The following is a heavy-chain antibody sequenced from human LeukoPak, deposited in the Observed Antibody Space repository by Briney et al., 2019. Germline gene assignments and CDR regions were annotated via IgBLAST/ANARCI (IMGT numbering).Heavy chain of an antibody. CDR3: ARAMKRRYSYGRIWFDP. CDR1: GGSFRGYY. Sequence: SETLSLTCAVYGGSFRGYYWRSSRQPPEKRVEWSGEINNSGSTQSNPSLTSRVTLSEDTSKNQFSLKLSSVPAADTAVYYCARAMKRRYSYGRIWFDPWGQGTLVTVS. CDR2: INNSGST. J-gene: IGHJ5*02. D-gene: IGHD5-18*01. V-gene: IGHV4-34*01.